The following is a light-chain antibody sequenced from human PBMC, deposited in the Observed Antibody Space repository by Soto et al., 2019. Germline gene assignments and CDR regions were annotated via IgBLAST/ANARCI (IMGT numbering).Light chain of an antibody. CDR2: AAS. J-gene: IGKJ5*01. CDR3: QQSYSTPIT. CDR1: QIIYTY. V-gene: IGKV1-39*01. Sequence: DIQMTQSPSSLSASVVDRVTITFRATQIIYTYLSWYQQKPGKAPKLLISAASSLESGVPSRFSGSGSGTDFSLTISSLQPEDFATYYCQQSYSTPITFGQGTRLEIK.